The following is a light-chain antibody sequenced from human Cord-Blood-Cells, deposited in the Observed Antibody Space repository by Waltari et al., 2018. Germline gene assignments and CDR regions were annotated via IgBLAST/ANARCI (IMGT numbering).Light chain of an antibody. Sequence: QSVLTQPPSVSGAPGQRVTISCTGSSSNIGAGYDVHWYQQLPGTAPKPLIYGNSNRPSGVPDRFSGSKSGTSASLAITGLQAADEDDYYCQSYDSSLSGYVFGTGTKVTVL. CDR2: GNS. V-gene: IGLV1-40*01. CDR3: QSYDSSLSGYV. CDR1: SSNIGAGYD. J-gene: IGLJ1*01.